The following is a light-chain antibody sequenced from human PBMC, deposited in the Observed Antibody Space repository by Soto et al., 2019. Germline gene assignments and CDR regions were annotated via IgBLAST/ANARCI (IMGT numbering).Light chain of an antibody. CDR2: EDS. J-gene: IGLJ2*01. CDR3: SSYTSSNTL. CDR1: SSDVGDYKY. Sequence: QSALTQPASVSGSPGQSITISCTGTSSDVGDYKYVSWYQQYPGKAPKLMIYEDSNRPSGVSNRFSGSKSGNTASLTISGLQAEDEADYYCSSYTSSNTLFGGGTKLTVL. V-gene: IGLV2-14*01.